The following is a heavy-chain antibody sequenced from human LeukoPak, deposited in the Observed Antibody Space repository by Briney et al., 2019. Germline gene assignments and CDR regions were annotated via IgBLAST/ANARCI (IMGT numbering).Heavy chain of an antibody. J-gene: IGHJ6*03. V-gene: IGHV1-69*13. D-gene: IGHD3-3*01. Sequence: SVKVSCKASGGTFGNYAISWVRQAPGQGPEWMGGIIPIFGTANYAQNFQGRVAITADESTSTAYLELSSLRSEDTAVYYCAASPRVLYYYYYMDVWSKGTTVTISS. CDR1: GGTFGNYA. CDR2: IIPIFGTA. CDR3: AASPRVLYYYYYMDV.